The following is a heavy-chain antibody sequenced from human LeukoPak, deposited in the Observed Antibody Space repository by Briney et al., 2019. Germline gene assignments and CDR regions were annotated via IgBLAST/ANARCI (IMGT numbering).Heavy chain of an antibody. Sequence: GGSLRLSCAASGFTFSSYAMSWVRQAPGKGLEWVSAISGSGGSTYYADSVKGRFTISRDNSKNTLYLQMNSLRTEDTAVYYCAKEILGYCTITSCKNSDYWGQGTLVTVSS. CDR3: AKEILGYCTITSCKNSDY. J-gene: IGHJ4*02. CDR2: ISGSGGST. V-gene: IGHV3-23*01. D-gene: IGHD2-2*01. CDR1: GFTFSSYA.